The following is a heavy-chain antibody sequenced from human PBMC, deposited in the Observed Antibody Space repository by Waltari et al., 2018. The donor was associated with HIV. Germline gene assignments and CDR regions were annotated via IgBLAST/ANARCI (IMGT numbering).Heavy chain of an antibody. V-gene: IGHV1-69*01. CDR1: GGTVSRSY. D-gene: IGHD3-22*01. CDR3: ARVPDRSGYQRYAMDV. Sequence: QVQLVQSGAEVKKPGSSVMVSCKASGGTVSRSYISWVRQAPGQGLEWMGAIIPLFGEANYAQKFQGRLTITADESTSTAYMELSSLRSEDTAVYYCARVPDRSGYQRYAMDVWGQGTTVTVS. CDR2: IIPLFGEA. J-gene: IGHJ6*02.